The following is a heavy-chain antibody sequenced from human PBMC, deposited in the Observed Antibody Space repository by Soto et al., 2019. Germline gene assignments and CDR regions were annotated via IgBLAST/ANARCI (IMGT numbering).Heavy chain of an antibody. CDR1: GFTFSNYA. CDR2: IGGGGVPT. CDR3: AKVRPQYYYDSSGYYDY. J-gene: IGHJ4*02. Sequence: GGSLRLSCAASGFTFSNYAMSWVRQAPGKGLEWVSAIGGGGVPTYHADSVKGRFTISRDNSKNTLYLQMNSLRAEDTAVYYCAKVRPQYYYDSSGYYDYWGQGTLVTVSS. D-gene: IGHD3-22*01. V-gene: IGHV3-23*01.